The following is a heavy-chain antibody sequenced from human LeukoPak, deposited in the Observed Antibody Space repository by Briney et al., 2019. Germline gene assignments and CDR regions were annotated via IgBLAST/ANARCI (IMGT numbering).Heavy chain of an antibody. CDR2: INHSGST. J-gene: IGHJ4*02. CDR1: GGSFSGYY. Sequence: SETLSLTCAVYGGSFSGYYWSWIRQPPGKGLEWIGEINHSGSTNYNPSLKSRVTISVDTSKNQFSLKLSSVTAADTAVYYCARGPRGSYLPRKFVDYWGQGTLVTVSS. CDR3: ARGPRGSYLPRKFVDY. V-gene: IGHV4-34*01. D-gene: IGHD1-26*01.